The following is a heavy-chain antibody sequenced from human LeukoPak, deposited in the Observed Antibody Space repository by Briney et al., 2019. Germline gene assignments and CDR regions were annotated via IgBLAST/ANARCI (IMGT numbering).Heavy chain of an antibody. CDR3: ARGHSTSWYFDY. CDR1: GDSISSGGYY. J-gene: IGHJ4*02. V-gene: IGHV4-30-2*01. CDR2: IYHSGST. D-gene: IGHD2-2*01. Sequence: SETLSLTCAVSGDSISSGGYYWSWIRQPPGKGLEWIGYIYHSGSTYYNPSLKSRVTISGDRSKNHFSLKLSSVTAADTAVYYCARGHSTSWYFDYWGQGTLVTVSS.